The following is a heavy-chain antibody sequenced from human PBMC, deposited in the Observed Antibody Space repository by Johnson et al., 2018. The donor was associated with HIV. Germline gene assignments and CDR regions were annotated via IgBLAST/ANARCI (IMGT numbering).Heavy chain of an antibody. CDR3: AREVAARLRAFDI. Sequence: VQLVESGGGLIQPGGSLRLSCAASGFTVSSNYMTWVRQAPGKGRERVSVIYSGDSTYYADSVKGRFTIPGDKSKSTLYLQMNSLRAEDTAVYYCAREVAARLRAFDIWGQGTMVTVSS. V-gene: IGHV3-53*01. CDR2: IYSGDST. J-gene: IGHJ3*02. CDR1: GFTVSSNY. D-gene: IGHD6-6*01.